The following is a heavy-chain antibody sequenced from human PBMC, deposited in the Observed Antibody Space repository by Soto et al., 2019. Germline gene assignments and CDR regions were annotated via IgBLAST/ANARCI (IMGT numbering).Heavy chain of an antibody. D-gene: IGHD3-10*01. CDR2: VSYDGSDT. V-gene: IGHV3-33*01. CDR3: ARVHLVNPAYYYALDI. Sequence: PGGSLRLACAASGFPFRDYPFHWVRQPPGKGLEWMAVVSYDGSDTYYAASVKGRFTISRDNAKNMLYLELTTLRADDTAVYYCARVHLVNPAYYYALDISGQGTAVTVSS. CDR1: GFPFRDYP. J-gene: IGHJ6*02.